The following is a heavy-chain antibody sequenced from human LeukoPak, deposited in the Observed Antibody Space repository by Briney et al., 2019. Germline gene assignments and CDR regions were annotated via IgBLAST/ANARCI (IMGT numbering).Heavy chain of an antibody. CDR3: ARGHGIAAAVDFDY. CDR2: MNPNSGNT. D-gene: IGHD6-13*01. CDR1: GYTFTSCD. V-gene: IGHV1-8*01. J-gene: IGHJ4*02. Sequence: GASVKVSCKASGYTFTSCDINWVRQATGQGLEWMGWMNPNSGNTGYAQKFQGRVTMTRNTSISTAYMELSSLRSEDTAVYYCARGHGIAAAVDFDYWGQGTLVTVSS.